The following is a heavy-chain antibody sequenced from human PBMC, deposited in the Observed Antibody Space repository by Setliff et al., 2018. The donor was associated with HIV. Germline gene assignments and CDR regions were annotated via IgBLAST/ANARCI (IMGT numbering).Heavy chain of an antibody. Sequence: SVQVSFKASGGTFSASGFSWVRQAPGQGLEWMGGIIPAFGTADYAQKFQGRVTITADASTSTAYMELISLRSEDTAVYYCARGGGSGWDTVEENYYNLDVWGPGTTVTVSS. CDR2: IIPAFGTA. V-gene: IGHV1-69*13. CDR3: ARGGGSGWDTVEENYYNLDV. D-gene: IGHD6-19*01. J-gene: IGHJ6*02. CDR1: GGTFSASG.